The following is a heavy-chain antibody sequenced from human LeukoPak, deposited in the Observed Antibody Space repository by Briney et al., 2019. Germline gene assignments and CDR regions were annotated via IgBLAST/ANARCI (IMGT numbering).Heavy chain of an antibody. V-gene: IGHV4-30-2*01. CDR3: ASFVVGTRGQDY. J-gene: IGHJ4*02. D-gene: IGHD1-26*01. CDR1: GGSISSGGYY. Sequence: SETLSLTCTVSGGSISSGGYYWSWIRQPPGKGLEWIGYIYHSGSTYYNPSLKSRVTISVDRSKNQFSLKLSSVTAADTAVYYCASFVVGTRGQDYWGQGTLVTVSS. CDR2: IYHSGST.